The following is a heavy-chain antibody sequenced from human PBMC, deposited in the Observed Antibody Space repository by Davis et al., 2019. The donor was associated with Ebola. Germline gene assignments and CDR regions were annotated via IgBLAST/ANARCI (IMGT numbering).Heavy chain of an antibody. CDR1: GGSFSGYY. D-gene: IGHD2-15*01. CDR3: ARALGYCSGGYCYNYLDY. Sequence: SETLSLTCAVYGGSFSGYYWTWIRQPPGKGLEWIGEINHSGSTHYSPSLKSRVTISVDTSKSQFSLKLNSVTAADTALYYCARALGYCSGGYCYNYLDYWGQGTLLTVSS. J-gene: IGHJ4*02. CDR2: INHSGST. V-gene: IGHV4-34*01.